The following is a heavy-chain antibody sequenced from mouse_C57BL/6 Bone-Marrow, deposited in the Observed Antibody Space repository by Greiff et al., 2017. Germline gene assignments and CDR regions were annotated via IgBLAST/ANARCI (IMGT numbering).Heavy chain of an antibody. V-gene: IGHV1-81*01. CDR3: ARYCGGDFDY. Sequence: QVHVKQSGAELARPGASVQLSCKASGYTFTSSGISWVKQRTGPGLEWIGEISPRSGNTYYNEKFKGKATLTADKSSSTAYMELRSLTSEDAAVYFCARYCGGDFDYWGQGTTLTVSS. J-gene: IGHJ2*01. CDR1: GYTFTSSG. CDR2: ISPRSGNT.